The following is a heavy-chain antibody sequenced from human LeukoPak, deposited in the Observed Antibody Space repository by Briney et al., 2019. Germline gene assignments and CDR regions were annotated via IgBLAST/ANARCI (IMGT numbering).Heavy chain of an antibody. CDR2: IYPGDSDP. CDR3: ARQVPFDY. V-gene: IGHV5-51*01. CDR1: GYSFTSYW. J-gene: IGHJ4*02. Sequence: GESLKISCKVSGYSFTSYWIGWVRQMPGKGLEWVGIIYPGDSDPKYSPSFQGQVTISVDKSITTAYLQWSSLKASDTAIYYCARQVPFDYWGQGTLVTVSS. D-gene: IGHD4/OR15-4a*01.